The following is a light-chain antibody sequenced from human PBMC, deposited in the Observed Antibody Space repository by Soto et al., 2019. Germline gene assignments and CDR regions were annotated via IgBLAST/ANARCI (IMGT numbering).Light chain of an antibody. CDR3: QQYHNWPVT. J-gene: IGKJ4*01. CDR2: GAS. Sequence: EIVMTQSPATLSVSPGGRVTLSCRASQSVSTRLAWYQHKPGQSPRLLISGASTGATGIPPRFSASGSGTDFTLTVNSLQSEDIAVYYCQQYHNWPVTFGGGTKVDIK. CDR1: QSVSTR. V-gene: IGKV3-15*01.